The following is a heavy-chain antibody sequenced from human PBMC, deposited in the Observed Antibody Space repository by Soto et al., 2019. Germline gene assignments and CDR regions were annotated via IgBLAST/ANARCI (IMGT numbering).Heavy chain of an antibody. CDR3: ARLRDSSGYMYS. D-gene: IGHD3-22*01. CDR1: GYRFTKYL. V-gene: IGHV5-51*01. CDR2: IDPGYSDT. J-gene: IGHJ4*02. Sequence: PGESRKISCEGSGYRFTKYLISWVRHMPGKGPEWIGIIDPGYSDTRYIPSFQVEVTISADKSISTSYLPRSSRNASDTAIYYAARLRDSSGYMYSWGQGILVTVSS.